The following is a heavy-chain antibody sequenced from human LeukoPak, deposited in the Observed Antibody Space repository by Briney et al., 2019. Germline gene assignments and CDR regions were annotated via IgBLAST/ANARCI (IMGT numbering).Heavy chain of an antibody. Sequence: PSQTLSLTCTVSGGSISSGGYYWSWIRQHPGKGLEWIGYIYYSGSTYYNPSLKSRVTMSVDTSKNQFSLKLSSVTAADTAVYYCARGGCSSTSCYWFDPWGQGTLVTVSS. D-gene: IGHD2-2*01. CDR1: GGSISSGGYY. V-gene: IGHV4-31*03. J-gene: IGHJ5*02. CDR3: ARGGCSSTSCYWFDP. CDR2: IYYSGST.